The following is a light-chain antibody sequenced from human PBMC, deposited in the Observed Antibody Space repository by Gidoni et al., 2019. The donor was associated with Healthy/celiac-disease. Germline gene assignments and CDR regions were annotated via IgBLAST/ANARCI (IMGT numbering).Light chain of an antibody. CDR3: QQRSNWPRMIT. V-gene: IGKV3-11*01. J-gene: IGKJ3*01. Sequence: EIVLTQSPATLSLSPGERATLSCRASQSVSSYFAWYQQKPGQAPRLLIYDASNRATGIPARFSCSGSGTDFTLTISILEPEDFAVYYCQQRSNWPRMITFGPGTKVDIK. CDR1: QSVSSY. CDR2: DAS.